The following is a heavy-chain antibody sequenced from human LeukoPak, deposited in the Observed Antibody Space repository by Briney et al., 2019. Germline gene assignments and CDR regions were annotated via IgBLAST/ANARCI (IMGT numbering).Heavy chain of an antibody. D-gene: IGHD2-15*01. CDR1: GFTFSSYE. CDR2: IRSSSTL. CDR3: GGSCYPFSFDY. J-gene: IGHJ4*02. Sequence: NSGGSLRLSCAASGFTFSSYEMNWVRQAPGKGLEWVSSIRSSSTLYYADSVKGRFTISRDIAKNSLYLQMNSLRAEVDGGYCRGGSCYPFSFDYWGQGTLVTVSS. V-gene: IGHV3-69-1*01.